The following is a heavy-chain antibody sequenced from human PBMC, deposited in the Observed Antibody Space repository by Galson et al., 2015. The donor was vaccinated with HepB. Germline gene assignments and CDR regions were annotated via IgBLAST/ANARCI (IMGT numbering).Heavy chain of an antibody. D-gene: IGHD1-1*01. CDR3: ARDDDPIPSIMDV. J-gene: IGHJ6*02. Sequence: SLRLSCAASGFTFSTYAMNWVRQAPGKGLEWVSATSYNGGSTFYADSVKGRFTMSRDNSKNTLYLQMNSLRAEDTAVYYCARDDDPIPSIMDVWGQGTTVTVSS. CDR1: GFTFSTYA. CDR2: TSYNGGST. V-gene: IGHV3-23*01.